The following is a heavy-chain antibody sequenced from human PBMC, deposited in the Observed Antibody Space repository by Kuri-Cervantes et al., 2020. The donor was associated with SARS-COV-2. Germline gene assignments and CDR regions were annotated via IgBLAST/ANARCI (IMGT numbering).Heavy chain of an antibody. Sequence: GESLKISCAASGFTFSSYAMSWVRQAPGKGLEWVSVIYSGGSSTYYADSVKGRFTISRDNSKNTLYLQMNSLRAEDTAVYYCAKDYYVSSGYYHTGPAFDYWGQGTLVTVSS. CDR2: IYSGGSST. J-gene: IGHJ4*02. D-gene: IGHD3-22*01. CDR1: GFTFSSYA. V-gene: IGHV3-23*03. CDR3: AKDYYVSSGYYHTGPAFDY.